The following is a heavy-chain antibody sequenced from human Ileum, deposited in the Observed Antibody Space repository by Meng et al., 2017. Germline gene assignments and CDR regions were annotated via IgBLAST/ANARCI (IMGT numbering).Heavy chain of an antibody. CDR3: ARDHWGSLDY. Sequence: QVQLQESGPGLVRPSETLSLICTFSGGSVSTSDYQWGWIRQPPGKGLEWIGYAGTNYNPSLKSRVTISVDTSKRQFSLKLTSVTAADTAVYYCARDHWGSLDYWGQGILVTVSS. CDR2: AGT. D-gene: IGHD7-27*01. V-gene: IGHV4-61*08. J-gene: IGHJ4*02. CDR1: GGSVSTSDYQ.